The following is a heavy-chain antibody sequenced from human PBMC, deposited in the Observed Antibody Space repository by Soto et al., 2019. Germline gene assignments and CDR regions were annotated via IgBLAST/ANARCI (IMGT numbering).Heavy chain of an antibody. Sequence: EVQLVESGGGLVQPGGSLRLSCAASGFTFSRSDMHWVRQATGKGLEWISAIGTEHDAYYPDSVKGRFTTSRDNAKNSLYLQMNSLRAEDTAVYYCARQASYWQGGGGWFDPWGQGTLVIVSS. CDR3: ARQASYWQGGGGWFDP. CDR2: IGTEHDA. D-gene: IGHD2-8*02. V-gene: IGHV3-13*01. CDR1: GFTFSRSD. J-gene: IGHJ5*02.